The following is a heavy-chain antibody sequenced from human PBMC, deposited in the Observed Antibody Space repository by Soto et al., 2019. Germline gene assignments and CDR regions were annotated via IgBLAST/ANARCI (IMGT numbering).Heavy chain of an antibody. CDR2: ISYDGSNQ. CDR1: GFTFDKCD. Sequence: QVQLVESGGGVVQPGRSLRLSCAASGFTFDKCDMHWVRQAPGKGLEWVAVISYDGSNQYYAESVKGRFTISRDNSRNTLFLEMNSLRDEDTAVFYCATHFPPHPYFDYWGQGTRVTVSS. D-gene: IGHD3-3*02. J-gene: IGHJ4*02. V-gene: IGHV3-30*03. CDR3: ATHFPPHPYFDY.